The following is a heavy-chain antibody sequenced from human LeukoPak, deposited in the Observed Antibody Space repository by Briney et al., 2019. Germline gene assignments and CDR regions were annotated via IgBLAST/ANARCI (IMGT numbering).Heavy chain of an antibody. CDR2: IREDWSNK. J-gene: IGHJ4*02. CDR3: AKEGTVPGQAGRTTTKKYFDY. CDR1: GFTFSRYG. D-gene: IGHD6-19*01. Sequence: GGALRLSWATAGFTFSRYGMHWVRQAPGKGLEWVAFIREDWSNKYYADSVKGRFTIPRDNSKNTLYLQVNSLRTEDTAVYYCAKEGTVPGQAGRTTTKKYFDYWGQGTLVTVSS. V-gene: IGHV3-30*02.